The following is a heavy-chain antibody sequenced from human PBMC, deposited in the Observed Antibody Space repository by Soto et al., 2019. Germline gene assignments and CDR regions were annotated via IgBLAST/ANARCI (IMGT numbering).Heavy chain of an antibody. V-gene: IGHV3-73*01. D-gene: IGHD6-13*01. CDR1: GFTFSGSA. Sequence: GGSLRLSCAASGFTFSGSAMHWVRQASGKGLEWVGRIRGKANSYATAYAASVKGRFTISRDDSKNTAYLQMNSLKTEDTAVYYCTRRYERSSWPNYYYYGMDVWGQGTTVTVSS. CDR3: TRRYERSSWPNYYYYGMDV. J-gene: IGHJ6*02. CDR2: IRGKANSYAT.